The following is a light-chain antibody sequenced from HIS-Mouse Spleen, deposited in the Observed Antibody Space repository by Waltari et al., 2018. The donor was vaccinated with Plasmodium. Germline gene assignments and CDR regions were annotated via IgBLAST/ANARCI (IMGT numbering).Light chain of an antibody. CDR1: SSDVGSSNL. J-gene: IGLJ2*01. CDR3: CSYAGSRMV. Sequence: QSALTQPASVSGSPGQSITISCTGTSSDVGSSNLFSWYQQHPGKASKLMIYEGSKRPSGVSNRFSGSKSGNTASLTISGLQAEDEADYYCCSYAGSRMVFGGGTKLTVL. CDR2: EGS. V-gene: IGLV2-23*01.